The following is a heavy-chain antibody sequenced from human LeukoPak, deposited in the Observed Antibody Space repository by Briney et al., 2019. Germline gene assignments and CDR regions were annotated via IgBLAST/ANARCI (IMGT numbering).Heavy chain of an antibody. CDR3: ARDLTSYPPDIAVAAYDAFDI. V-gene: IGHV1-18*01. D-gene: IGHD6-19*01. CDR2: ISAYNGNT. Sequence: GASVKVSCKASGYTFTSYGISWVRQAPGQGLEWMGWISAYNGNTNYAQKLQGRVTMTTDTSTSTAYMELRSLRSDDTAVYYCARDLTSYPPDIAVAAYDAFDIWGQGTMVTVSS. J-gene: IGHJ3*02. CDR1: GYTFTSYG.